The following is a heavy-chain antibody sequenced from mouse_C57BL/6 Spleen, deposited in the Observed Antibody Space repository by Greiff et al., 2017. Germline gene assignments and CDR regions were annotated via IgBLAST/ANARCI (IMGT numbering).Heavy chain of an antibody. V-gene: IGHV3-6*01. CDR1: GYSIPSGYY. CDR3: ARGERAWFAY. J-gene: IGHJ3*01. Sequence: EVKLMESGPGLVKPSQSLSLTCSVTGYSIPSGYYWNWIRQFPGNKLEWMGYISYDGSNNYNPSLKNRISITRDTSKNQFFLKLNSVTTEDTATYYCARGERAWFAYWGQGTLVTVSA. CDR2: ISYDGSN.